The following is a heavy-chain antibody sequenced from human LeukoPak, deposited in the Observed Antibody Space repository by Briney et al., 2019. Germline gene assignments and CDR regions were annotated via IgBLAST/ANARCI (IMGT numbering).Heavy chain of an antibody. J-gene: IGHJ5*02. D-gene: IGHD3-22*01. CDR2: IYTSGST. Sequence: PSETLSLTCTVSGGSISSNYWSWIRQPAGKGLEWIGRIYTSGSTNYNPSLKSRVTMSVDTSKNQFSLKLSSVTAADTAVYYCAREGYYYDSSGYTPFDPWGQGTLVTVSS. V-gene: IGHV4-4*07. CDR1: GGSISSNY. CDR3: AREGYYYDSSGYTPFDP.